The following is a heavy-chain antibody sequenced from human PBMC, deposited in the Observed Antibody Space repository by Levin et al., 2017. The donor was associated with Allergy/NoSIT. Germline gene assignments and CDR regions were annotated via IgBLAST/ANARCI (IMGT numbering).Heavy chain of an antibody. CDR1: GFTFSSYG. D-gene: IGHD6-13*01. V-gene: IGHV3-33*01. CDR3: AREHSSSWWNYYYYGMDV. CDR2: IWYDGSNK. J-gene: IGHJ6*02. Sequence: GGSLRLSCAASGFTFSSYGMHWVRQAPGKGLEWVAVIWYDGSNKYYADSVKGRFTISRDNSKNTLYLQMNSLRAEDTAVYYCAREHSSSWWNYYYYGMDVWGQGTTVTVSS.